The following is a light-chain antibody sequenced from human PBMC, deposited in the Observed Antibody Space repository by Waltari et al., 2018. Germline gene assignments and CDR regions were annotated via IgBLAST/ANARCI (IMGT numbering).Light chain of an antibody. CDR3: LQYYTFPRT. CDR1: QSLLYTSTNKNY. J-gene: IGKJ4*01. V-gene: IGKV4-1*01. Sequence: DIVMTQSPDSLAVSLGERATIKCKSSQSLLYTSTNKNYLSWYQQKPGQPPKLLIYWASTRESGVPDRFSGSESGTDFTLTISSLQAEDVAVYYCLQYYTFPRTFGGGTKVEI. CDR2: WAS.